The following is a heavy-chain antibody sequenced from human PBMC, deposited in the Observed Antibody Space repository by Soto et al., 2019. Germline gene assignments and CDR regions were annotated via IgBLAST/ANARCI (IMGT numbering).Heavy chain of an antibody. Sequence: GESLKISCRTSGYRFTSYWIAWVRQMPGKGLEWMGIIFPSDSDTRYSPSFQGQVTISADRSTSTVFLQWASLKASDTAVYFCARKDKSGYFNWFDPWGQGTLVTVS. CDR2: IFPSDSDT. CDR1: GYRFTSYW. CDR3: ARKDKSGYFNWFDP. D-gene: IGHD3-22*01. J-gene: IGHJ5*02. V-gene: IGHV5-51*01.